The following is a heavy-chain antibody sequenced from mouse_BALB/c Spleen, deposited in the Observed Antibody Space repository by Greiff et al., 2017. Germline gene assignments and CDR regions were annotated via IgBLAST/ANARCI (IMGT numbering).Heavy chain of an antibody. CDR2: INPNNGGT. Sequence: QLQQSGPELVKPGASVKIPCKASGYTFTDYNMDWVKQSHGKSLEWIGDINPNNGGTIYNQKFKGKATLTVDKSSSTAYMELRSLTSEDTAVYYCALIYYDYDEGHYYAMDYWGQGTSVTVSS. D-gene: IGHD2-4*01. V-gene: IGHV1-18*01. CDR1: GYTFTDYN. J-gene: IGHJ4*01. CDR3: ALIYYDYDEGHYYAMDY.